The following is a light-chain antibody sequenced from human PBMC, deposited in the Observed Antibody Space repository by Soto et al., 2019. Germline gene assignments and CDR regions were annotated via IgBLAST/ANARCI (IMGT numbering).Light chain of an antibody. CDR3: QQSYRTPLA. J-gene: IGKJ1*01. CDR1: QSISTY. CDR2: AAS. Sequence: DIQMTQSPSSLSASVGDRVTITCRASQSISTYLTWYQQKPGEAPKLLIYAASSLQSGVPSRFSASGSGTDFTLTISSLQPEDFATYYCQQSYRTPLAFGQGTKVDIK. V-gene: IGKV1-39*01.